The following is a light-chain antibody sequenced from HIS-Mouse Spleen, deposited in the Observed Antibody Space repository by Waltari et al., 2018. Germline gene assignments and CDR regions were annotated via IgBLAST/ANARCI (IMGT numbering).Light chain of an antibody. CDR1: QGISSA. V-gene: IGKV1-13*02. CDR2: DAS. J-gene: IGKJ4*01. CDR3: QQFNSYPRT. Sequence: AIQLTPSPSSLSASVAPRAPNTCRASQGISSALAWYQQKPGKAPKLLIYDASSLESGVPSRFSGSGSGTDFTLTISSLQPEDFATYYCQQFNSYPRTFGGGTKVEIK.